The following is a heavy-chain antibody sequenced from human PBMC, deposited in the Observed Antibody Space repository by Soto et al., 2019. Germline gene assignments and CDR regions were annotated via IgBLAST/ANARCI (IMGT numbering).Heavy chain of an antibody. CDR3: ARAFNGGYSYGYLYY. Sequence: SETLSLTCAVYGGSFSGYYWSWIRQPPGKGLEWIGEINHSGSTNYNPSLKSRVTISVDTSKNQFSLKLSSVTAADTAVYYCARAFNGGYSYGYLYYWGQGTLVTVSS. J-gene: IGHJ4*02. V-gene: IGHV4-34*01. CDR2: INHSGST. CDR1: GGSFSGYY. D-gene: IGHD5-18*01.